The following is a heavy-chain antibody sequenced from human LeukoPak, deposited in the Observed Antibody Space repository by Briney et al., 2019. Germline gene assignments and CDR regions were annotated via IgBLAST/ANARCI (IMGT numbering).Heavy chain of an antibody. D-gene: IGHD2-2*01. CDR3: ARGQVPAARGYNWFDP. CDR2: INARGDT. J-gene: IGHJ5*02. V-gene: IGHV4-34*01. CDR1: GWSFNDYY. Sequence: PSETLSLTCDVYGWSFNDYYWNWIRQPPGKGLEWIGEINARGDTNYNPSLKSRVTISVDTSKKQFSLRLTSMIAADTALYYCARGQVPAARGYNWFDPWGQGTLVTVSS.